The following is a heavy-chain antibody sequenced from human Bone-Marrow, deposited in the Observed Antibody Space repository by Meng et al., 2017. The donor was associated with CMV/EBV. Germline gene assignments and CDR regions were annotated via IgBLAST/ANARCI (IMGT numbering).Heavy chain of an antibody. J-gene: IGHJ5*02. V-gene: IGHV2-5*02. Sequence: FSLSTSGVGGGSIRQPPGKALELLALIYCDDDKRYSPSLKSRLTITKDTSKNQVVLTMTNMDPVDTATYYCAHRLIVVVPAAIGWFDPWGQGTLVTVSS. CDR3: AHRLIVVVPAAIGWFDP. CDR1: FSLSTSGVG. CDR2: IYCDDDK. D-gene: IGHD2-2*01.